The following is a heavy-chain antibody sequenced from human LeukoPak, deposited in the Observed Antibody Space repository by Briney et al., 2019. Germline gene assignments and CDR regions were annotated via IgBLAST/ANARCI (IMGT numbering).Heavy chain of an antibody. CDR1: GGSISSYY. Sequence: SETLSLTYTVSGGSISSYYWSWIRQPPGKGLEWIGYIYYSGSTNYNPSLKSRVTISVDTSKNQFSLKLSSVTAADTAVYYCARNVDYYGSGSYDYWGQGTLVTVSS. D-gene: IGHD3-10*01. CDR3: ARNVDYYGSGSYDY. V-gene: IGHV4-59*01. CDR2: IYYSGST. J-gene: IGHJ4*02.